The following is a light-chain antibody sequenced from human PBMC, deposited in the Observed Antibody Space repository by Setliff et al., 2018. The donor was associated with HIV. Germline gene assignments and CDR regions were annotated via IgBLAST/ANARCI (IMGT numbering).Light chain of an antibody. Sequence: QSALTQPASVSGSPGQSITISCTGTRSDVGGYDYVSWYQHHPGKALKLIIYNVNKRPSGVSNRLSGSKSGNTASLTISGLQAEDEADYYCTSYTTSSSPYVFGTGTKVTVL. V-gene: IGLV2-14*03. CDR2: NVN. CDR3: TSYTTSSSPYV. J-gene: IGLJ1*01. CDR1: RSDVGGYDY.